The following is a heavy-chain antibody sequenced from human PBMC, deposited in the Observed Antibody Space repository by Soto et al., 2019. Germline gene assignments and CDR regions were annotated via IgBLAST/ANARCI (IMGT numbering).Heavy chain of an antibody. J-gene: IGHJ4*02. CDR1: GYAFTSYA. V-gene: IGHV1-3*01. CDR2: INAGNGNT. CDR3: ARAHSVVMSPFDY. D-gene: IGHD3-22*01. Sequence: GASVKVSWKAAGYAFTSYAMHWVRQAPGQRLEWMGWINAGNGNTKYSQKFQGRVTITRDTSASTAYMELSSLRSEDTAVYYCARAHSVVMSPFDYWGQGTLVTVSS.